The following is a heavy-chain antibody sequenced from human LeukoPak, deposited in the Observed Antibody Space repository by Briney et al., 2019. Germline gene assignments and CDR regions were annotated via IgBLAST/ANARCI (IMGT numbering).Heavy chain of an antibody. CDR2: INPNSGGT. V-gene: IGHV1-2*02. D-gene: IGHD3-22*01. J-gene: IGHJ5*02. CDR1: GYTFTGYY. Sequence: ASVKVSCKASGYTFTGYYMHWVRQAPGQGLEWMGWINPNSGGTNYAQKFQGRVTMTRDTSISTAYMELSRLRSDDTAVYYCARDDLYVSSGYYPNWFDPWGQGTLVTVSS. CDR3: ARDDLYVSSGYYPNWFDP.